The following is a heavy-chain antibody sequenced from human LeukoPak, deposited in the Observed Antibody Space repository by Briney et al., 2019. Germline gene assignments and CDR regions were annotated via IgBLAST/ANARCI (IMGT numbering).Heavy chain of an antibody. J-gene: IGHJ4*02. V-gene: IGHV1-69*05. CDR3: ARDPYYYDSSGSTTRAFDY. CDR1: GGTFSSYA. D-gene: IGHD3-22*01. CDR2: IIPIFGTA. Sequence: SVKVSCKASGGTFSSYAISWVRQAPGQGLEWMGRIIPIFGTANYAQKFQGRVTITTDESTSTAYMELSSLRSEDTAVYYCARDPYYYDSSGSTTRAFDYWGQGTLVTVSS.